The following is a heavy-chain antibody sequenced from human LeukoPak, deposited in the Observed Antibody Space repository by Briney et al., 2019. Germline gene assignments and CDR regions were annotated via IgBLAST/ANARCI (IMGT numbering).Heavy chain of an antibody. V-gene: IGHV3-30*03. CDR2: ISYDGSNK. J-gene: IGHJ4*02. Sequence: GGSLRLSCAASGFTFSSYGMHWVRQAPGKGLEWVAVISYDGSNKYFADSVKGRFTISRDNSKNTLYLQMNSLRAEDTAVYYCATLSPSYYYDSSGYSGYWGQGTLVTVSS. CDR3: ATLSPSYYYDSSGYSGY. CDR1: GFTFSSYG. D-gene: IGHD3-22*01.